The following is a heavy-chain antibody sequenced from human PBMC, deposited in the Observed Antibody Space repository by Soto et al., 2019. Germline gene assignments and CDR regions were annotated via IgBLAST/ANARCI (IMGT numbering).Heavy chain of an antibody. Sequence: EVQLLESGGGLVQPGGSLRLSCAASGFTFSSYAMTWVRQAPGKGLEWVSTISGSAYSTYYADSVKGRFTISRDNSTNTLHLQMNSLGAEATAVYYCGNRDVHSGYDDRTAPVADWGQGTLVTVSS. CDR3: GNRDVHSGYDDRTAPVAD. CDR1: GFTFSSYA. J-gene: IGHJ4*02. V-gene: IGHV3-23*01. CDR2: ISGSAYST. D-gene: IGHD5-12*01.